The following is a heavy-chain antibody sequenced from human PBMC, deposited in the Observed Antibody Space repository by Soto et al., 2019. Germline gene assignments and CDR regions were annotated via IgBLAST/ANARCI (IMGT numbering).Heavy chain of an antibody. CDR1: GFTFSTYG. D-gene: IGHD3-22*01. J-gene: IGHJ4*02. V-gene: IGHV3-30*18. CDR3: AKDSRSGYHSDY. Sequence: GGSLRPSWAASGFTFSTYGMHWVRQAPGKGLEWVAVISYDGSNKYYADSVKGRFTISRDNSKNTLHLQMNSLRAEDTAVYDGAKDSRSGYHSDYWGPGTLVTVSS. CDR2: ISYDGSNK.